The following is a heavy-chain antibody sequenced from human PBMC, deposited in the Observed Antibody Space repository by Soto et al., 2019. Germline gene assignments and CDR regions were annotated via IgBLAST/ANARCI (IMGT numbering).Heavy chain of an antibody. V-gene: IGHV3-30*18. D-gene: IGHD6-13*01. Sequence: LRLSCAASGFTFSSYAMHWVRQAPGKGLEWVTVISTDGRDVHYADSVKGRFTISRDNSKNTLYLQLNSLRAEDTAVYYCAKDRRAAAVYYFDDWGQGALVTVSS. CDR3: AKDRRAAAVYYFDD. CDR1: GFTFSSYA. CDR2: ISTDGRDV. J-gene: IGHJ4*02.